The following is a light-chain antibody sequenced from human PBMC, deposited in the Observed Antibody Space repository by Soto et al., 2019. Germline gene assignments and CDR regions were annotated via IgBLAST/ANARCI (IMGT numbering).Light chain of an antibody. J-gene: IGKJ1*01. Sequence: EMGFTQSPATLSLSPRERATLSCRASPSVTNYLAWYQRKPGQAPRLLIYGASSRATGIPDRFSGSGSGTDFNLTISRLEPEDFAMYYCPQYGISPNTFGQGTNV. CDR1: PSVTNY. CDR2: GAS. V-gene: IGKV3-20*01. CDR3: PQYGISPNT.